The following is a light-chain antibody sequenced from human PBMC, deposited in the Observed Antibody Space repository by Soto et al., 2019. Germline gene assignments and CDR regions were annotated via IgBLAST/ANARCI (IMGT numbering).Light chain of an antibody. CDR3: QKYGSSPFT. V-gene: IGKV3-20*01. CDR2: GAS. Sequence: EIVLTQSPGTLSLSPGERATLSCRASQSVSRSYLAWYQQKPGQAPRLLIYGASSRATGIPDRFSGSGSGTDFTLTISRLETEDFAVYYCQKYGSSPFTFGQGPKVEIK. J-gene: IGKJ2*01. CDR1: QSVSRSY.